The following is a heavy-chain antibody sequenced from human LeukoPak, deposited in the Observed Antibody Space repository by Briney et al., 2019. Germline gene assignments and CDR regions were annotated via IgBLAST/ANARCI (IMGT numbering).Heavy chain of an antibody. CDR3: AKQGRDFWGGYYTGISTD. CDR2: ISYDGSNK. Sequence: GGSLRLSCAASRFTFSNYAMHWARQAPGKGLEWVAVISYDGSNKYYADSVKGRFTISRDNSKNTLYLQMNSLRAEDTAVYYCAKQGRDFWGGYYTGISTDWGQGTLVTVSS. D-gene: IGHD3-3*01. CDR1: RFTFSNYA. V-gene: IGHV3-30-3*02. J-gene: IGHJ4*02.